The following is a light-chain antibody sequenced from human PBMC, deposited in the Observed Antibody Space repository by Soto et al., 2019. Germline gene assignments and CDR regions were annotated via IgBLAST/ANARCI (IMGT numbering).Light chain of an antibody. CDR3: QSYDSSLSGSF. Sequence: QSVRTQPPSVSGAPGQRVTISCTGGSSNIGAGYDVHWYQQLPGTAPKLLIYRNTNRPSGVPDRFSGSRSATSASLAITGLQAEDEADYYCQSYDSSLSGSFFGTGTKVTVL. CDR1: SSNIGAGYD. J-gene: IGLJ1*01. V-gene: IGLV1-40*01. CDR2: RNT.